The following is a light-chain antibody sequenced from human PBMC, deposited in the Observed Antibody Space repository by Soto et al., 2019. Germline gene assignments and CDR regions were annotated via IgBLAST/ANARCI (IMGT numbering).Light chain of an antibody. Sequence: QSALTQPRSVSGSPGQSVTISCAGTSSDVGAYNYVSWYQQHPGSAPKLMIYDVSKRPSGVPDRFSGSKSGNTASLTISVLQAEDEADYYCCSCAGTYTWVFGGGTKLTVL. J-gene: IGLJ3*02. CDR3: CSCAGTYTWV. CDR2: DVS. V-gene: IGLV2-11*01. CDR1: SSDVGAYNY.